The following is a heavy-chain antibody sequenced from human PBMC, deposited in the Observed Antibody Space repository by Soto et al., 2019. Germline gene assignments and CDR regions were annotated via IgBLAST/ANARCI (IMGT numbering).Heavy chain of an antibody. V-gene: IGHV4-59*01. CDR1: GGSISSYY. D-gene: IGHD1-1*01. Sequence: SETLSLTCTVSGGSISSYYWSWIRQPPGKGLEWIGYIYYSGSTNYNPSLKSRVTISVDTSKNQFSLKLSSVTAADTAVYYCARDPGGSRGAFDIWGQGTMVTVSS. CDR3: ARDPGGSRGAFDI. CDR2: IYYSGST. J-gene: IGHJ3*02.